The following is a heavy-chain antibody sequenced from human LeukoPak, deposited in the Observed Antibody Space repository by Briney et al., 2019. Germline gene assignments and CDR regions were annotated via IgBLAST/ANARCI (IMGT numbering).Heavy chain of an antibody. V-gene: IGHV4-39*01. CDR1: GGSISSTRYY. J-gene: IGHJ4*02. CDR3: ARGVAWAVDLFDY. CDR2: IYYSGST. D-gene: IGHD4-23*01. Sequence: PSETLSLTCTVSGGSISSTRYYWGWIRQPPGKGLEWIGSIYYSGSTYYNPSLKSRVTMSVDTSKNQFSLKLSSVTAADTAVYYCARGVAWAVDLFDYWGQGTLVTVSS.